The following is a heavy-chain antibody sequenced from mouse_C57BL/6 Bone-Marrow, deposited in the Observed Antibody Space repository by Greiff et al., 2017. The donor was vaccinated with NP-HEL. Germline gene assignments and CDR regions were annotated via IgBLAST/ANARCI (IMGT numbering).Heavy chain of an antibody. D-gene: IGHD4-1*01. CDR3: TVAGTLDY. V-gene: IGHV6-3*01. CDR1: GFTFSNYW. J-gene: IGHJ2*01. Sequence: EVQLQESGGGLVQPGGSMKLSCVASGFTFSNYWMNWVRQSPEKGLEWVAQIRLKSDNYATHYAESVKGRFTISRDDSKSSVYLQMNNLRDEDTGIYYCTVAGTLDYWGQGTTLTVSS. CDR2: IRLKSDNYAT.